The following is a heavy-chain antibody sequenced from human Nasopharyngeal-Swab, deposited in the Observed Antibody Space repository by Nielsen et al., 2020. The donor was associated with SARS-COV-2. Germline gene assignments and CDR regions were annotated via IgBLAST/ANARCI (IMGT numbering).Heavy chain of an antibody. Sequence: SETLSLTCAVYGGSFSGYYWSWIRQPPGKGLEWIGEINHSGSTNYNPSLKSRVTISVDTSKNQFSLKLSSVTAADTAVYYCARGVTMVRGVIRKAGDYFDHWGQGTLVTVSS. J-gene: IGHJ4*02. V-gene: IGHV4-34*01. CDR2: INHSGST. D-gene: IGHD3-10*01. CDR1: GGSFSGYY. CDR3: ARGVTMVRGVIRKAGDYFDH.